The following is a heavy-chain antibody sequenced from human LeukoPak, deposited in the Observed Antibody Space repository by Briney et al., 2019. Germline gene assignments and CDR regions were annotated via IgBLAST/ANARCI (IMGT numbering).Heavy chain of an antibody. CDR1: GFTFSSYS. V-gene: IGHV3-21*04. J-gene: IGHJ6*02. Sequence: GGSLRLSCAASGFTFSSYSMNWVRQAPGKGLEWVSSISSSSSYIYYADSVKGRFTISRDNVKNVLYLQMNSLRPEDTALYYCAKDLSSAITSALVLDVWGQGTTVTVS. CDR2: ISSSSSYI. D-gene: IGHD3-22*01. CDR3: AKDLSSAITSALVLDV.